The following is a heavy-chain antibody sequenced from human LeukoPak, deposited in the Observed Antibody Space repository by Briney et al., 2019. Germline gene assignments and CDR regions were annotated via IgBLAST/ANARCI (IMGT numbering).Heavy chain of an antibody. CDR2: ISSSSSYI. Sequence: GGSLRLSCAASGFTFSSYSMNWVRQAPGKGLEWVSSISSSSSYIYYADSVKGRFTISRDNAKNSLYLQVNSLRAEDTAVYYCARDGPKGYCCGGSCLDYWGQGTLVTVSS. CDR1: GFTFSSYS. V-gene: IGHV3-21*01. J-gene: IGHJ4*02. D-gene: IGHD2-15*01. CDR3: ARDGPKGYCCGGSCLDY.